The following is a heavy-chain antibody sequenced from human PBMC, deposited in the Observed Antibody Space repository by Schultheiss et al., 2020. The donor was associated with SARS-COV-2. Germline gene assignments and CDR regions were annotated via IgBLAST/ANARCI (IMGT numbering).Heavy chain of an antibody. J-gene: IGHJ4*02. Sequence: SETLSLTCTVSGGSISSGDYYWSWIRQPPGKGLEWIGYIYYSGSTNYNPSLKSRVTISVDTSKNQFSLKLSSVTAADTAVYYCARARLGEDGFDYWGQGTLVTVSS. V-gene: IGHV4-61*08. CDR2: IYYSGST. D-gene: IGHD3-16*01. CDR1: GGSISSGDYY. CDR3: ARARLGEDGFDY.